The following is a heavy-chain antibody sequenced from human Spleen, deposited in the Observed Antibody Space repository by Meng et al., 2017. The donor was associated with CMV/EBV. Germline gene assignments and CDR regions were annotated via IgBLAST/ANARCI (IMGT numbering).Heavy chain of an antibody. V-gene: IGHV4-61*01. CDR3: ARETWVGATWTGFDF. CDR1: GGSVSSGTYY. D-gene: IGHD1-26*01. CDR2: IYTSGST. J-gene: IGHJ4*02. Sequence: GGSVSSGTYYWTWIRKPPGKGLEWIGYIYTSGSTKYAPSLKSRVTISFNTSKNQFSLMLTSVTAADTAVYYCARETWVGATWTGFDFWGQGALVTVSS.